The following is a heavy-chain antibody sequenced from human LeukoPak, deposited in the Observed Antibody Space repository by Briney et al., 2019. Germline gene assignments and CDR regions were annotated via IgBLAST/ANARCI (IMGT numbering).Heavy chain of an antibody. CDR1: GFTFNNSA. Sequence: PGGSLRLSCAASGFTFNNSAMHWVRQAPGKGLEWVGRIRSKVKNYATAYAASVTGRFTISRDDSKDTAYLQLNSMTTEDTAVYYCTSSYYSDTSDYSFDHWGQGTLVTVSS. J-gene: IGHJ4*02. CDR2: IRSKVKNYAT. D-gene: IGHD3-22*01. V-gene: IGHV3-73*01. CDR3: TSSYYSDTSDYSFDH.